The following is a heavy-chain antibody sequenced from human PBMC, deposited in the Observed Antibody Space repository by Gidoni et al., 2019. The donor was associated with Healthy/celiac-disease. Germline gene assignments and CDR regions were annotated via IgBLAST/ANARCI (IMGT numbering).Heavy chain of an antibody. CDR3: ARDYSSSWYGWMGYYGMDV. J-gene: IGHJ6*02. D-gene: IGHD6-13*01. V-gene: IGHV3-21*01. CDR1: GFTFSSHS. Sequence: EVQLVESGGGLVKPGGSLRLSCAASGFTFSSHSMNWVRQAPGKGLDWVSSISSSISYIYYADSVKGRFTISRDNAKNSLYLQMNSLRAEETAVYYCARDYSSSWYGWMGYYGMDVWGQGTTVTVSS. CDR2: ISSSISYI.